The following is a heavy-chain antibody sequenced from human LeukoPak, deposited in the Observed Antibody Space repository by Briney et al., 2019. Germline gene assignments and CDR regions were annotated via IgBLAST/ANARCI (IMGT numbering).Heavy chain of an antibody. CDR2: IYTSGSI. D-gene: IGHD6-19*01. CDR1: GGSISSGSYY. V-gene: IGHV4-61*02. J-gene: IGHJ4*02. Sequence: SETLSLTCTVSGGSISSGSYYWSWIRQPAGKGLEWIGRIYTSGSINYNPSLKSRVTISVDTSKNQFSLKLSSVTAADTAVYYCARSGGWSEYFDYWGQGTLVTVSS. CDR3: ARSGGWSEYFDY.